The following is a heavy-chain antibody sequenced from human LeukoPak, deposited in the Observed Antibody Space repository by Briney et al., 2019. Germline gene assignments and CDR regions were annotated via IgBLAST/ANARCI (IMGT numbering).Heavy chain of an antibody. CDR2: IKYSGDT. V-gene: IGHV4-31*03. CDR1: GGSISSGGYY. Sequence: SETLSLTCTVSGGSISSGGYYWSWIRQHSGKGLEWIGYIKYSGDTFYNPSLKSRLTISRDTSKNQFSLILSSVTAADSALYFCARGTFLNYFDYWGRGALVTVSS. J-gene: IGHJ4*02. D-gene: IGHD2/OR15-2a*01. CDR3: ARGTFLNYFDY.